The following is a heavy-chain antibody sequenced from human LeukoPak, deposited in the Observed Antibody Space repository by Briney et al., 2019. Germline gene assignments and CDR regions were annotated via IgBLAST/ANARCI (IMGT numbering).Heavy chain of an antibody. CDR3: AKGYDILTRYYDYYGMDV. J-gene: IGHJ6*02. V-gene: IGHV1-18*01. CDR2: ISAYNDNT. D-gene: IGHD3-9*01. Sequence: GASVKVSCKASGYTFTSYGISWVRQAPGQGLEWMGWISAYNDNTNYAQELQGRVTMTTDTSTSTAYMELRSLRSDDTAVYYCAKGYDILTRYYDYYGMDVWGQGTTVTVSS. CDR1: GYTFTSYG.